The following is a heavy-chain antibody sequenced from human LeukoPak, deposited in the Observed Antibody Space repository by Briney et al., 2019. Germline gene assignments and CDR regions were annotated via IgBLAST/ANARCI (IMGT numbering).Heavy chain of an antibody. CDR3: ARDVEQLALYAFDI. D-gene: IGHD6-13*01. CDR2: IIPIFGTA. J-gene: IGHJ3*02. Sequence: GASVKVSCKASGGTFSSYAISWVRQAPGQGLEWMGGIIPIFGTANYAQKFQGRVTITTDESTSTAYMELSSLRSEDTAVYYCARDVEQLALYAFDIWGQGTMVTVSS. V-gene: IGHV1-69*05. CDR1: GGTFSSYA.